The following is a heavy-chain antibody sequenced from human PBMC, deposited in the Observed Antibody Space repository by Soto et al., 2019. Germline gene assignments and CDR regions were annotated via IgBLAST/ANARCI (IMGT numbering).Heavy chain of an antibody. V-gene: IGHV3-73*01. J-gene: IGHJ5*02. CDR2: IRSKANSYAT. CDR3: TSIAAAAP. D-gene: IGHD6-13*01. CDR1: GFTFSGTA. Sequence: EVQLVESGGGLVQPGGSLKLSCAASGFTFSGTAMHWVRQASGKGMEWVGRIRSKANSYATAYAASVKGRFTISRDDSKNTAYLPMNSLKTEDTAMYYCTSIAAAAPWGQGTLVTVSS.